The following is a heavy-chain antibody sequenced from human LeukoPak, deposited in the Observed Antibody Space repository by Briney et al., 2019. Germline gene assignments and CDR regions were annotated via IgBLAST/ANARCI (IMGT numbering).Heavy chain of an antibody. Sequence: PGGSLRLSCAASGFTFSSYEMNWVRQTPGKGLEWVSYINSPGTTIYYADSVKGRFTISRDNVKNSLFLQMNSLRAEDTAVYYCARDDPGDYWGQGTLVTVSS. CDR2: INSPGTTI. CDR1: GFTFSSYE. CDR3: ARDDPGDY. J-gene: IGHJ4*02. V-gene: IGHV3-48*03.